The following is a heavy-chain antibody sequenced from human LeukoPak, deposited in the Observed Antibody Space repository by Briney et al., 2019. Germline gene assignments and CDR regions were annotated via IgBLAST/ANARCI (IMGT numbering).Heavy chain of an antibody. V-gene: IGHV3-23*01. J-gene: IGHJ4*02. Sequence: GGSLRLSCAASGFTFSNYGLSWVRQAPGKGLEGVSSSIDSGGRTNYADSVRDGFAISIENSKNELYLQMNSLRAEDSAVYYCPKRLQGDCWGQGPLVTVLS. CDR2: SIDSGGRT. CDR3: PKRLQGDC. CDR1: GFTFSNYG. D-gene: IGHD4-11*01.